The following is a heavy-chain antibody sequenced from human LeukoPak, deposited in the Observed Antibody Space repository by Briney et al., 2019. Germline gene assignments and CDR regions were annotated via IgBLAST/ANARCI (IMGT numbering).Heavy chain of an antibody. CDR2: VIHSGST. CDR3: ASGTRDGYIWDY. J-gene: IGHJ4*02. CDR1: GRSFSAYY. D-gene: IGHD5-24*01. Sequence: SETLSLTCTVYGRSFSAYYWSWIRQSPGEGLEWIGEVIHSGSTNYNPSLKSRVTISLDTSKNRCSLRLTSVTAADTAVYYCASGTRDGYIWDYWGQGALVTVSS. V-gene: IGHV4-34*12.